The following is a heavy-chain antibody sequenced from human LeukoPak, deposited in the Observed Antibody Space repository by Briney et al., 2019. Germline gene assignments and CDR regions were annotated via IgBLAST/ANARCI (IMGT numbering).Heavy chain of an antibody. V-gene: IGHV3-33*01. CDR3: TSARDQLFDY. CDR2: IWYDGSNK. CDR1: GFTFSSYG. J-gene: IGHJ4*02. Sequence: PGGSLRLSCAASGFTFSSYGMHWVRQAPGKGLEGVAVIWYDGSNKCYADSVKGRFTISRDNSKNTLYLQMNSLRAEDTAVYYCTSARDQLFDYWGQGTLVTVSS. D-gene: IGHD2-2*01.